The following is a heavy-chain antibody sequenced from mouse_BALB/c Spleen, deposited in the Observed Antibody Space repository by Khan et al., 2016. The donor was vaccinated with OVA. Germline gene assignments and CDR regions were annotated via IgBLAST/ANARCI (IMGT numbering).Heavy chain of an antibody. CDR2: IWSGGIT. CDR1: GFSLTSYG. Sequence: VQLKESGPGLVQPSQSLSITCTVSGFSLTSYGVHWVRQSPGKGLEWLGVIWSGGITDYSAAFISRLSISKDNSKSQVFFKMNSLQANDTARYCCARNYDYDEGLAYWGQGTLVTVSA. V-gene: IGHV2-2*02. J-gene: IGHJ3*01. D-gene: IGHD2-4*01. CDR3: ARNYDYDEGLAY.